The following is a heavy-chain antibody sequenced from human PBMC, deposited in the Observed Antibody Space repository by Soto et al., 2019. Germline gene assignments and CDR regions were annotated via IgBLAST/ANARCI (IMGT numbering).Heavy chain of an antibody. D-gene: IGHD3-10*01. Sequence: SETLSLTCTVSGGSISSYYWSWIRQPPGKGLEWIGYIYYSGSTKYNPSLKIRFTISVDRSKHQFSLKLSSVTAADTAVYYCARHPGLNYGSAPYYYYMDVWGKGTTVTVSS. V-gene: IGHV4-59*08. CDR1: GGSISSYY. CDR2: IYYSGST. J-gene: IGHJ6*03. CDR3: ARHPGLNYGSAPYYYYMDV.